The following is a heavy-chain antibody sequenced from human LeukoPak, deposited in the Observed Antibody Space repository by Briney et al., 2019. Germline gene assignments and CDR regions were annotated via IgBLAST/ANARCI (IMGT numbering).Heavy chain of an antibody. V-gene: IGHV3-30-3*01. CDR3: ARGGQNLVVTIEDY. CDR2: MSYDGSDK. CDR1: GFTFNSYV. D-gene: IGHD3-22*01. Sequence: PGGSLRLSCAASGFTFNSYVMHWVRKAPGKGLEWVAVMSYDGSDKYYADSVRGRFTISRDNSKNTLYLQMNSLRAEDTAVYYCARGGQNLVVTIEDYWGQGTLVTVSS. J-gene: IGHJ4*02.